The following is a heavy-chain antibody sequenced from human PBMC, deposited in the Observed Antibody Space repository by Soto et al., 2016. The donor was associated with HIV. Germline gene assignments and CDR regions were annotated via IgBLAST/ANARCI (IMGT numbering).Heavy chain of an antibody. D-gene: IGHD3-16*01. CDR2: ISWNSGNI. CDR3: TKGGVXATVWGYYMDV. V-gene: IGHV3-9*03. Sequence: EGHLVESGGGLVQPGRSLRLSCAASGFTFNEYAMHWVRQAPGKGLEWVSGISWNSGNIGYADSVKGRFNISRDNAKNFLYLQLNSLRPEDMALYYCTKGGVXATVWGYYMDVWGQRGPRSSSP. CDR1: GFTFNEYA. J-gene: IGHJ6*03.